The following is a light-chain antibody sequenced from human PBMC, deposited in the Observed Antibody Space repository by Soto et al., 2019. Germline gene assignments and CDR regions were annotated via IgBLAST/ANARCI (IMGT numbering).Light chain of an antibody. V-gene: IGLV2-14*01. CDR3: TSYTSTTTYV. Sequence: SVLTQPASVSGSPGESITISCTGTGSDVGDYDYVSWYQHHPGKAPKLMIYEVSNRPSGVSNRFSGSKSGNTASLTISGLQAEDEADYYCTSYTSTTTYVFGTGTKVTVL. CDR2: EVS. J-gene: IGLJ1*01. CDR1: GSDVGDYDY.